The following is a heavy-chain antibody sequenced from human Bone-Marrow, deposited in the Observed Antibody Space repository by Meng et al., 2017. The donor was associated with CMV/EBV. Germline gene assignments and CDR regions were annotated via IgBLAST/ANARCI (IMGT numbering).Heavy chain of an antibody. V-gene: IGHV1-18*01. J-gene: IGHJ6*02. Sequence: ASVKVSCKASGYTFTSYGISWVRQAPGQGLEWMGWISAYNGNTNYAQKLQGRVTMTTDTSTSTAYMELRSLRSDDTAVYYCARDEEMGPAAQNYYGMDVWGQGTTVTFSS. D-gene: IGHD2-2*01. CDR3: ARDEEMGPAAQNYYGMDV. CDR2: ISAYNGNT. CDR1: GYTFTSYG.